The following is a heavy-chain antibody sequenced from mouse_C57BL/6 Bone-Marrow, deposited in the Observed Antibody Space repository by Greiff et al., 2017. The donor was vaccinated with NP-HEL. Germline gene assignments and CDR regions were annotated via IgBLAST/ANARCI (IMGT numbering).Heavy chain of an antibody. J-gene: IGHJ4*01. CDR2: ISSGGSYT. Sequence: EVQRVESGGDLVKPGGSLKLSCAASGFTFSSYGMSWVRQTPDKRLEWVATISSGGSYTYYPDSVKGRFTISRDNAKNTLYLQMSSLKSEDTAMYYCARPYDYHYYAMDYWGQGTSVTVSS. V-gene: IGHV5-6*01. D-gene: IGHD2-4*01. CDR3: ARPYDYHYYAMDY. CDR1: GFTFSSYG.